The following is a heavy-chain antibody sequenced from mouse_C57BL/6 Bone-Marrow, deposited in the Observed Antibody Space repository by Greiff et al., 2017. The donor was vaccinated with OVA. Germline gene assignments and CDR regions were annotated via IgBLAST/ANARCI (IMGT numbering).Heavy chain of an antibody. Sequence: QVQLQQPGAELVKPGASVKLSCKASGYTFTSYWMQRVKQRPGQGLEWIGEIDPSDSYTNYNQKFKGKATLTVDTSSSTAYMQLSSLTSEDSAVYYCARVYDPWYFDVWGTGTTVTVSS. CDR1: GYTFTSYW. V-gene: IGHV1-50*01. D-gene: IGHD2-3*01. J-gene: IGHJ1*03. CDR3: ARVYDPWYFDV. CDR2: IDPSDSYT.